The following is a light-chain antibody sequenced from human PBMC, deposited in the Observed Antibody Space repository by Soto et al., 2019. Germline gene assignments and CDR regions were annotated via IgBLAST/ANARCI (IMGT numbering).Light chain of an antibody. Sequence: DIQKTQSPSSLSASVGDRVTITCRASRTISDYLNWYQEKPGKAPNLLIYAASNLQSGVPSRFSGSGSGTDFTLTISSLQPEDFATYYCQQSSTTPWTFGQGTRVEI. V-gene: IGKV1-39*01. J-gene: IGKJ1*01. CDR1: RTISDY. CDR2: AAS. CDR3: QQSSTTPWT.